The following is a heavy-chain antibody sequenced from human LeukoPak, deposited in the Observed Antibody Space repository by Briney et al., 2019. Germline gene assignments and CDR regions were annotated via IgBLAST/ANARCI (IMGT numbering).Heavy chain of an antibody. D-gene: IGHD3-3*01. CDR3: AKSSLLECLPRQSWFDP. V-gene: IGHV3-23*01. J-gene: IGHJ5*02. Sequence: GGSLRLSCAASGFTFYNYGMSWVRQTPGKGPEWVSSISSSGGSTYYADSVKGRFTISRDNSKNTLYLQMNSLRAEDTAVFYYAKSSLLECLPRQSWFDPWGQGTLVTVSS. CDR2: ISSSGGST. CDR1: GFTFYNYG.